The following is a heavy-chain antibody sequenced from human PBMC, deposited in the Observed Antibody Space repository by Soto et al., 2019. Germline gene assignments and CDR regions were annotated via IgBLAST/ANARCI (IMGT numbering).Heavy chain of an antibody. D-gene: IGHD2-15*01. CDR1: GYAFTSYA. CDR2: INAGNGNT. CDR3: ARDPSVVVATGYYFDY. J-gene: IGHJ4*02. Sequence: ASVKVSCKASGYAFTSYAMHWVRQAPGRRLELMGWINAGNGNTKYSQKFQGRVTITRDTSASTAYMELSSLRSEDTAVYYCARDPSVVVATGYYFDYWGQGTLVTVSS. V-gene: IGHV1-3*01.